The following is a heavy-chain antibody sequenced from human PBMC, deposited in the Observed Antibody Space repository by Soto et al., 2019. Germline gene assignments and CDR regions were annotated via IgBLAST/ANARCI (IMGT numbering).Heavy chain of an antibody. CDR2: NHYRGST. D-gene: IGHD5-12*01. V-gene: IGHV4-39*01. CDR3: ARGIGYYFDS. J-gene: IGHJ4*02. CDR1: GGSISSSSYF. Sequence: QLQLQESGPGLVKPSETLSLTCTVSGGSISSSSYFWCWISQPPGKGLEWIGTNHYRGSTYYNASLKSRVTRSVDMSKHQFSLKLSSVTASDTAVYSSARGIGYYFDSWGQGTLVTVSS.